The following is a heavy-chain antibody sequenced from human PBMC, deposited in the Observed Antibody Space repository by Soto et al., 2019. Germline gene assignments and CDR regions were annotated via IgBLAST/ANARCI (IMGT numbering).Heavy chain of an antibody. D-gene: IGHD3-3*01. CDR1: GFTFSSYA. J-gene: IGHJ5*02. CDR2: ISGGGDRT. Sequence: PGGSLRLSSEASGFTFSSYAMSWIRQAPGKGLESVSGISGGGDRTFYADSVKGRFTISKDKSKNTMNLQMDSLRADDTAIYFCAKTPRHYDFPWFDPWGQGTLVTVSS. V-gene: IGHV3-23*01. CDR3: AKTPRHYDFPWFDP.